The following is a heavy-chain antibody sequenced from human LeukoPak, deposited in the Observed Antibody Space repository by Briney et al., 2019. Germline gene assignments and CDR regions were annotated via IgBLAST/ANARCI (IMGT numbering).Heavy chain of an antibody. CDR3: ARARASGRSGFDY. V-gene: IGHV3-64*04. Sequence: GGSLRLSCSASGFTFSSYAMHWVRQAPGKGLESVSAISSNGGSTYYADSVKGRFTISRDNAKNSLYLQMNSLRDEDTAVYYCARARASGRSGFDYWGQGTLVTVSS. CDR2: ISSNGGST. J-gene: IGHJ4*02. CDR1: GFTFSSYA. D-gene: IGHD2-15*01.